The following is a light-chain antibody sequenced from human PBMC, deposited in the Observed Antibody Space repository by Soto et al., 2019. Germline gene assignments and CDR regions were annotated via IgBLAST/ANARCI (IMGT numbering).Light chain of an antibody. Sequence: QAVVTQPPSVSGAPGQRVTISCTGSSSDIGAGYDVHWYQQLPGTAPTLLIYANSNRPSGVPDRFSGSKSGTSASLAITGLQTEDEADYYCQSYDSSLSGTYVFGTGTKLTVL. V-gene: IGLV1-40*01. J-gene: IGLJ1*01. CDR1: SSDIGAGYD. CDR3: QSYDSSLSGTYV. CDR2: ANS.